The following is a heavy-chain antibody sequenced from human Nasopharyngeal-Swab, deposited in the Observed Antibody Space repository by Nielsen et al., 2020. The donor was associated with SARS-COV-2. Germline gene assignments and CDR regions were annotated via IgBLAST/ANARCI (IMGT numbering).Heavy chain of an antibody. J-gene: IGHJ6*03. CDR1: GGSISSYY. Sequence: SETLSLTCTVSGGSISSYYWSWIRQPPGKGLEWIGYIYYSGSTNYNPSLKSRVTMSVDTSKNQFSLKLSSVTAADTAVYYCAARGYYGSGSYYMGPDLYYYYMDVWGKGTTVTVSS. V-gene: IGHV4-59*01. CDR3: AARGYYGSGSYYMGPDLYYYYMDV. CDR2: IYYSGST. D-gene: IGHD3-10*01.